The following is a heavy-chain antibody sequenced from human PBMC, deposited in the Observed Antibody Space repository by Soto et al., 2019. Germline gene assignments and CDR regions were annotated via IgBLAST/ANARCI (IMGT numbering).Heavy chain of an antibody. CDR2: IIPILGIA. Sequence: QAQLVQSGAEVKTPGSSVKVSCKASGGTFSTYIISWVRQVPGQGLEWMGRIIPILGIANYAQNFRGRVTITAGKSTSTVYMKLSSLRSEDTAVYYCASEDYYGSGSYYNNDAVAIWGQGTMVTVSS. J-gene: IGHJ3*02. CDR3: ASEDYYGSGSYYNNDAVAI. CDR1: GGTFSTYI. D-gene: IGHD3-10*01. V-gene: IGHV1-69*02.